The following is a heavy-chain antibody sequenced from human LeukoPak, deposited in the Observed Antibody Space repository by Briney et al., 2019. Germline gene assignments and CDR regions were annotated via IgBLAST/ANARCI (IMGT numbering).Heavy chain of an antibody. Sequence: SETLSLTCTVSGGSISSSSYYWGWIRQPPGKGLEWIGSIYYSGSTYYNPSLKSRVTISVDTSKNQFSLKLSAVTAADTAVYYWARFKLDVFDYWGRGTRVTVSA. V-gene: IGHV4-39*07. D-gene: IGHD1-1*01. CDR3: ARFKLDVFDY. CDR1: GGSISSSSYY. J-gene: IGHJ4*02. CDR2: IYYSGST.